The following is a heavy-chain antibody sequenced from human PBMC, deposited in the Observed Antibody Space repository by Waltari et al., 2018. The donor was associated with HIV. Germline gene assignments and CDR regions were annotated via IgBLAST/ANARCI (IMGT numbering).Heavy chain of an antibody. D-gene: IGHD3-22*01. Sequence: EVQLLESGGGLVQPGGSLRLSCAASGFTFSSSAMSWVRQAPGEGPEWVSAISGSGGSTYYADSVKGRFTISRDNSKNTLYLQMNSLRAEDTAVYYCAKDLRYYDSSGYYPLNYYYYGMDVWGQGTTVTVSS. V-gene: IGHV3-23*01. CDR1: GFTFSSSA. CDR2: ISGSGGST. J-gene: IGHJ6*02. CDR3: AKDLRYYDSSGYYPLNYYYYGMDV.